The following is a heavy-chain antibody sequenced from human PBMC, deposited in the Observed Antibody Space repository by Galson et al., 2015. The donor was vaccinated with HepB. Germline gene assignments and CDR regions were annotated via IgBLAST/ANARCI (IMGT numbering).Heavy chain of an antibody. CDR2: ISWSTTNI. D-gene: IGHD3-16*01. Sequence: SLRLSCAASGFTFNDYSMHWVRQAPGKGLEWVSCISWSTTNIDYADSVKGRFTISRDNAKNSLHLQMNSLRVEDTALYFCTKDMGDGGVTVGYFYGMDVWRPGTTVPVCS. J-gene: IGHJ6*02. V-gene: IGHV3-9*01. CDR3: TKDMGDGGVTVGYFYGMDV. CDR1: GFTFNDYS.